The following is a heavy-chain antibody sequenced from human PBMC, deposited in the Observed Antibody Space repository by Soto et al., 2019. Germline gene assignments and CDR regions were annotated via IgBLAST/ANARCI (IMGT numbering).Heavy chain of an antibody. V-gene: IGHV3-23*01. CDR3: AKTAGFSRGAFDI. CDR2: ISGSGGST. J-gene: IGHJ3*02. Sequence: EVQLLESGGGLVQPGGSLRLSCAASGFTFSSFAMSWVRQAPGTGLEWVSAISGSGGSTSYADSVKGRFTISRDNSKNTLYLQMNSLRVDDTAVYYCAKTAGFSRGAFDIWGQGTMVTVSS. CDR1: GFTFSSFA. D-gene: IGHD3-10*01.